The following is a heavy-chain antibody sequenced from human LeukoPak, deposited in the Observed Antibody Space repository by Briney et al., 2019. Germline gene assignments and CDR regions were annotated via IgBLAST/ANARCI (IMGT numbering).Heavy chain of an antibody. Sequence: SETLSLTCTVSTGSINSYRSWIQQPAGKGLEWIGRISGSGTITYNPALQSRLSISIDTSKNQFSLKLMSVTAADTAVYYCARDSGTTGEVKFDPWGQGTLVTVSS. D-gene: IGHD3-10*01. V-gene: IGHV4-4*07. CDR1: TGSINSY. J-gene: IGHJ5*02. CDR3: ARDSGTTGEVKFDP. CDR2: ISGSGTI.